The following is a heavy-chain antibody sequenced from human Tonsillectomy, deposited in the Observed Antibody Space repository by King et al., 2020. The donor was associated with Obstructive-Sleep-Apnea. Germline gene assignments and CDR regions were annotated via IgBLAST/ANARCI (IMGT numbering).Heavy chain of an antibody. J-gene: IGHJ4*02. V-gene: IGHV3-30*02. Sequence: VQLVESGGDVFQPGRSLRRSCAAAVFTFSSYAMNWVRQAPAKGLEWVSLIRNDGNNKYYADSVKVRFTISRENSKNTLNLQMNSRKDEDTAVYYCAKDTTWLVPSYYFDYWGQGTLVTVSS. CDR1: VFTFSSYA. D-gene: IGHD6-19*01. CDR2: IRNDGNNK. CDR3: AKDTTWLVPSYYFDY.